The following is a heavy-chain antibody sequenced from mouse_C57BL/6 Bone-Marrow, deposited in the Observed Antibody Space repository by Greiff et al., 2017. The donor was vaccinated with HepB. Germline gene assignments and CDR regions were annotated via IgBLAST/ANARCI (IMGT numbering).Heavy chain of an antibody. CDR2: INPNNGGT. CDR1: GYTFTSYW. J-gene: IGHJ3*01. V-gene: IGHV1-55*01. Sequence: VQLQQPGAELVKPGASVKMSCKASGYTFTSYWITWVKQRPGQGLEWIGDINPNNGGTIYNQKFKGKATLTVDKSSSTAYMELRSLTSEDTAVYYCAREGKESSGYGFAYWGQGTLVTVSA. D-gene: IGHD3-2*02. CDR3: AREGKESSGYGFAY.